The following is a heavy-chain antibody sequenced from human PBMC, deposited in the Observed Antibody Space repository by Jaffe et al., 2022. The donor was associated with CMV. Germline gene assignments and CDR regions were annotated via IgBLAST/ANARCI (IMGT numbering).Heavy chain of an antibody. CDR1: GFTVSSNY. V-gene: IGHV3-66*01. Sequence: EVQLVESGGGLVQPGGSLRLSCAASGFTVSSNYMSWVRQAPGKGLEWVSVIYSGGSTYYADSVKGRFTISRDNSKNTLYLQMNSLRAEDTAVYYCARGLGYYDSSGYYTYYFDYWGQGTLVTVSS. J-gene: IGHJ4*02. CDR3: ARGLGYYDSSGYYTYYFDY. D-gene: IGHD3-22*01. CDR2: IYSGGST.